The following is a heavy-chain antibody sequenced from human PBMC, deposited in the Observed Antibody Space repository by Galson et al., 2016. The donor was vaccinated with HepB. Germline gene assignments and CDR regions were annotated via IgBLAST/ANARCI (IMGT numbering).Heavy chain of an antibody. CDR1: GYSFWRYW. Sequence: SLRLSCAASGYSFWRYWMSWVRQAPGKGLEWVANMNPDGSARNYVDSVKGRFTISRDNAKNSLHLQMNSLSVDDTAVYFCAREPGADVWGQGTTVIVSS. D-gene: IGHD1-26*01. CDR2: MNPDGSAR. J-gene: IGHJ6*02. V-gene: IGHV3-7*03. CDR3: AREPGADV.